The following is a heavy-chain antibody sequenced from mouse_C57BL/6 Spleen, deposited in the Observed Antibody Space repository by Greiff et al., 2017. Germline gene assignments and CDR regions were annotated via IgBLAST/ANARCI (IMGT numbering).Heavy chain of an antibody. CDR3: AREPDYDDGGGFAY. D-gene: IGHD2-4*01. V-gene: IGHV3-6*01. CDR1: GYSITSGYY. Sequence: EVQLVESGPGLVKPSQSLSLTCSVTGYSITSGYYWNWIRQFPGNKLEWMGYISYDGSNNYNPSLKNRISITRDTSKNQFFLKLNSVTTEDTATYYCAREPDYDDGGGFAYWGQGTLVTVSA. J-gene: IGHJ3*01. CDR2: ISYDGSN.